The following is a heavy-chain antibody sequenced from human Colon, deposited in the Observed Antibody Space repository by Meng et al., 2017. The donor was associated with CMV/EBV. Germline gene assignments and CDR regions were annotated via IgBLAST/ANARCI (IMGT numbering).Heavy chain of an antibody. D-gene: IGHD3-3*01. V-gene: IGHV3-74*01. CDR1: GFTFSSYW. J-gene: IGHJ6*02. CDR2: INSDGSST. Sequence: GGSLRLSCAASGFTFSSYWMHWVRQAPGKGLVWVSRINSDGSSTSYADSVKGRFTISRDNAKNTLYLQMNSLRAEDTAVYYCARDLVGVVIMPLYYYGMDVWGQGTTVTVSS. CDR3: ARDLVGVVIMPLYYYGMDV.